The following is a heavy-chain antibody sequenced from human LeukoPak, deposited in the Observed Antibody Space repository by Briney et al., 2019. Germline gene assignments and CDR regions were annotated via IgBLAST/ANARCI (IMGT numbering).Heavy chain of an antibody. CDR1: GGSFSSSSYY. V-gene: IGHV4-39*01. Sequence: SETLSLTCAVSGGSFSSSSYYWGRIRQPPGKGLEWIVSIYYSGSTYYNPSLKRPVTRSVDTSKNPFSLKPSSVTAADTAVYYCARHRYSSASKTQPPYMGWFDPWGQGTLVTVSS. J-gene: IGHJ5*02. CDR2: IYYSGST. D-gene: IGHD6-6*01. CDR3: ARHRYSSASKTQPPYMGWFDP.